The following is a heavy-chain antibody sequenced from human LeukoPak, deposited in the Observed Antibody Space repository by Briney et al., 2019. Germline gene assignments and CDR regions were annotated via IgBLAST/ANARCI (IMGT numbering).Heavy chain of an antibody. V-gene: IGHV4-59*01. D-gene: IGHD5-18*01. CDR2: IYYSGST. Sequence: SETLSLTCTVSGPSISNYYWSWIRQPPGKWLEWIGYIYYSGSTNSHPSLKSRVTISVDTSKNQFSLKLSSVTAADTAVYYCARSSRIGYSYAYVDYWGQGTLVTVSS. CDR1: GPSISNYY. J-gene: IGHJ4*02. CDR3: ARSSRIGYSYAYVDY.